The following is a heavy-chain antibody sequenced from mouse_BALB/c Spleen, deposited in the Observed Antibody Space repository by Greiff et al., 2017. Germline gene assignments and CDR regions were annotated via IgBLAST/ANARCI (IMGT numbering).Heavy chain of an antibody. CDR2: INPDSSTI. D-gene: IGHD2-1*01. Sequence: EVKLVESGGGLVQPGGSLKLSCAASGFDFSRYWMSWVRQAPGKGLEWIGEINPDSSTINYTPSLKDKFIISRDNAKNTLYLQMSKVRSEDTALYYCARPDGNLYYAMDYWGQGTSVTVSS. V-gene: IGHV4-1*02. J-gene: IGHJ4*01. CDR1: GFDFSRYW. CDR3: ARPDGNLYYAMDY.